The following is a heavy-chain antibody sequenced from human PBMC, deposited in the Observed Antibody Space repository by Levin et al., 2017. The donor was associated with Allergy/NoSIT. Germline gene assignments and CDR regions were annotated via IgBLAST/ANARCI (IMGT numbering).Heavy chain of an antibody. V-gene: IGHV3-48*01. Sequence: GGSLRLSCAASGFTFSDYNMNWVRQAPGKGLEWLSYIGTRGTTTYYADSAKGRFTISRDNAKNSLFLQMNSLTTEDTAVYYCARLNPRGSTSPINYADHWGQGSLVTVSS. CDR1: GFTFSDYN. CDR2: IGTRGTTT. CDR3: ARLNPRGSTSPINYADH. D-gene: IGHD5-24*01. J-gene: IGHJ4*02.